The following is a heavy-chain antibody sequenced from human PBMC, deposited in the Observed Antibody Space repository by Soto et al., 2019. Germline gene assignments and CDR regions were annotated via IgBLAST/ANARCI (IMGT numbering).Heavy chain of an antibody. CDR2: INTDGSVA. D-gene: IGHD2-8*01. V-gene: IGHV3-74*03. CDR1: GLTFRSYW. J-gene: IGHJ4*02. CDR3: GRYMQLWRIDS. Sequence: EVQLVESGGGLVQPGESLRLSCAASGLTFRSYWMHWVRQAPGKGLVWVSRINTDGSVAMYVDSVKGRFTISRDNSRNTLYLHMNSLRAEDTDVYYCGRYMQLWRIDSWGLGSLVTVSS.